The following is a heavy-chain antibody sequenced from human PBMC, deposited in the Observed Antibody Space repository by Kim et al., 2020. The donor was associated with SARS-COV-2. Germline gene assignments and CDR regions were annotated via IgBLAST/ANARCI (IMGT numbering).Heavy chain of an antibody. D-gene: IGHD3-22*01. J-gene: IGHJ5*02. CDR1: GGPVSSYY. CDR2: IHYTGNT. Sequence: SETLSLTCSVSGGPVSSYYWSWIRQPPGKGLEWIGNIHYTGNTKYNPSLKSRVTISIDTSKNLFSLKVNSVTAADTAVYYCARYRDAQYYYDSSGSGSFDPWGQGTLVTVSS. V-gene: IGHV4-59*02. CDR3: ARYRDAQYYYDSSGSGSFDP.